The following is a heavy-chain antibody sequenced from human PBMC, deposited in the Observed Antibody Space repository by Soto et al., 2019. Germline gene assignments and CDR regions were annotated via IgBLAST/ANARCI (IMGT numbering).Heavy chain of an antibody. CDR1: GGSIISGGYY. Sequence: SETLSLTCSVSGGSIISGGYYWNWIRQHPGKGLEWIGYIYYGGITYYNPYLKSRVTISVDTSKNQFSLKLSSVTAADTAVYYCARRMEPYDFWSGYSSDYYGMDVWGQGTTVTVSS. D-gene: IGHD3-3*01. V-gene: IGHV4-31*03. J-gene: IGHJ6*02. CDR3: ARRMEPYDFWSGYSSDYYGMDV. CDR2: IYYGGIT.